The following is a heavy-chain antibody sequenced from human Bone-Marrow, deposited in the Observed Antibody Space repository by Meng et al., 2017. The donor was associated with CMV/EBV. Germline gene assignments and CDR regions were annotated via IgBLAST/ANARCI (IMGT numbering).Heavy chain of an antibody. V-gene: IGHV3-21*01. Sequence: GESLKISCAASGFTFSSDGMNWVRQAPGKGLEWVSSISSSSSYIYYADSVKGRFTISRDNAKNSLYLQMNSLRAEDTAVYYCARSLSPSMDVWGQGTTVTVSS. D-gene: IGHD3-10*01. CDR1: GFTFSSDG. CDR3: ARSLSPSMDV. J-gene: IGHJ6*02. CDR2: ISSSSSYI.